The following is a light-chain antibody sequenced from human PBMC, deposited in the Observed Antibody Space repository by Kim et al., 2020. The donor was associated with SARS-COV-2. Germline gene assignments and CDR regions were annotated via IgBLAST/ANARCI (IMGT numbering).Light chain of an antibody. CDR2: AAS. V-gene: IGKV1-39*01. Sequence: DIQMTQSPSSLSASVGDRVTITCRASQSISRYLNWYQQQPGKAPKLLIYAASSLQSGVPSRFSGSGSGTHFTLTISSLQPEDYATNYCQQSSTAPLLTFGGGTKVDIK. CDR1: QSISRY. J-gene: IGKJ4*01. CDR3: QQSSTAPLLT.